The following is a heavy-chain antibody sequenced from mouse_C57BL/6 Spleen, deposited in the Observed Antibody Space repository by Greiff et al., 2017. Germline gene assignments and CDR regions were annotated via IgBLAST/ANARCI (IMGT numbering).Heavy chain of an antibody. V-gene: IGHV5-6*01. CDR3: TRQAQATFYYFDY. Sequence: EVQRVESGGDLVKPGGSLKLSCAASGFTFSSYGMSWVRQTPDKRLEWVATISSGGSYTYYPDSVKGRFTISRDNAKNTLYLQMSSLKSEYTAMYYCTRQAQATFYYFDYWGQGTTLTVSS. D-gene: IGHD3-2*02. J-gene: IGHJ2*01. CDR1: GFTFSSYG. CDR2: ISSGGSYT.